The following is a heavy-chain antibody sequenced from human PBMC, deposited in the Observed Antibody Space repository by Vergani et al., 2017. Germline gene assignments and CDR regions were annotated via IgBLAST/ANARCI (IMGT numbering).Heavy chain of an antibody. CDR1: GYTFTDHY. CDR3: ATPQTVTTGGMEV. J-gene: IGHJ6*02. D-gene: IGHD4-17*01. V-gene: IGHV1-69-2*01. Sequence: EVQLVQSGAEVKKPGATMKISCKVSGYTFTDHYMHWVKQAPGKGLEWMGLVDPEDGETIYAEKFKGRVTIAADTFTDKAHLELSSLRSEDTGVCYCATPQTVTTGGMEVWGQGTTVIVSS. CDR2: VDPEDGET.